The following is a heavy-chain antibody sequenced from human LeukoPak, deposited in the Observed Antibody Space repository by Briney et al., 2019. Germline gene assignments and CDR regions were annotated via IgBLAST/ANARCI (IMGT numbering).Heavy chain of an antibody. CDR2: IYYSGST. Sequence: PSETLSLTCTVSGGSISGYYWSWIRQPPGKGLEWIGYIYYSGSTNYNPSLKSRVTISVDTSKNQFSLKLSSVTAADTAVYYCARGVVVTAIPFYFDYWGQGTLVTVSS. D-gene: IGHD2-21*02. J-gene: IGHJ4*02. V-gene: IGHV4-59*01. CDR3: ARGVVVTAIPFYFDY. CDR1: GGSISGYY.